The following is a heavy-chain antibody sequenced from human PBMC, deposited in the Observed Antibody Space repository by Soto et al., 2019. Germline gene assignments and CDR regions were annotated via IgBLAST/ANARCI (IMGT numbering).Heavy chain of an antibody. CDR1: GGTFSSYA. V-gene: IGHV1-69*01. CDR3: ARGPYCSGGSCYGFFDY. CDR2: IIPIFGTA. J-gene: IGHJ4*02. Sequence: QVQLVQSGAEVKKPGSSVKVSCKASGGTFSSYAISWVRQAPGQGLEWMGGIIPIFGTANYAQRFQGRVTITADESTSTAYMELSSLRSEDTAVYYCARGPYCSGGSCYGFFDYWGQGTLVTVSS. D-gene: IGHD2-15*01.